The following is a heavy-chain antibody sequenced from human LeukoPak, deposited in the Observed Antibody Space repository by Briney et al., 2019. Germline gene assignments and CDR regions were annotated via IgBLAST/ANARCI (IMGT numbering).Heavy chain of an antibody. CDR3: ARGADYYDSSGYYYKIPDAFDI. J-gene: IGHJ3*02. CDR1: GGSISSYY. Sequence: KPSETLSLTCTVSGGSISSYYWSWIRQPPGKGLEWIGYINYSGSTNYNPSLKSRVTISVDTSKNQFSLKLSSVTAADTAVYYCARGADYYDSSGYYYKIPDAFDIWGQGTMVTVSS. V-gene: IGHV4-59*01. D-gene: IGHD3-22*01. CDR2: INYSGST.